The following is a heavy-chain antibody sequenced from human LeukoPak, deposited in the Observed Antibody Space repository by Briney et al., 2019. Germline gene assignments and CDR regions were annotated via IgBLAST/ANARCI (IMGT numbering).Heavy chain of an antibody. J-gene: IGHJ5*02. D-gene: IGHD6-13*01. Sequence: GRSLRLSCAASGFTFSSYAMHWVRQAPGKGLGWVAVISYDGSNKYYADSVKGRFTISRDNSKNTLYLQMNSLRAEDTAVYYCASYSSSWYGNWFDPWGQGTLVTVSS. CDR1: GFTFSSYA. V-gene: IGHV3-30*04. CDR3: ASYSSSWYGNWFDP. CDR2: ISYDGSNK.